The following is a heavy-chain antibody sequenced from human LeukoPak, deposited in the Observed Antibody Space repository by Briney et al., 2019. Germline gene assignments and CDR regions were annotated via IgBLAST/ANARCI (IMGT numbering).Heavy chain of an antibody. Sequence: GESLKISCQGSGYSFTHYWIGWVRQMPGKGLEWMGVIYPGDSDTRYSPSFQGQVTISADKSISTAYLQWSSLKALDTAMYYCARTYGSGNYYEFDYWGQGTQVTVSS. D-gene: IGHD3-10*01. J-gene: IGHJ4*02. V-gene: IGHV5-51*01. CDR1: GYSFTHYW. CDR2: IYPGDSDT. CDR3: ARTYGSGNYYEFDY.